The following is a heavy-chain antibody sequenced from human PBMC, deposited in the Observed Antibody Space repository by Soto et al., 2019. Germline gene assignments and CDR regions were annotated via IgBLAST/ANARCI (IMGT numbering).Heavy chain of an antibody. CDR1: GFTFSSYA. CDR2: RSGSGGST. D-gene: IGHD3-16*01. V-gene: IGHV3-23*01. J-gene: IGHJ5*02. CDR3: AKAPRRIWAYNWFDP. Sequence: EVQLLESGGGLVQPGGSLRLSCAASGFTFSSYAMSCVRQAPGKGLEWVSARSGSGGSTYYADSVKGRFTISRDNSKNTLYLQMNSLRAEDTAVYYCAKAPRRIWAYNWFDPWGQGTLVTVSS.